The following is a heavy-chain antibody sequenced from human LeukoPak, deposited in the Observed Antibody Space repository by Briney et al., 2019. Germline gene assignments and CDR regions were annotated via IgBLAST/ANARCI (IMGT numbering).Heavy chain of an antibody. D-gene: IGHD6-13*01. J-gene: IGHJ5*02. CDR2: IYTSGRT. V-gene: IGHV4-4*07. CDR3: ARQEQQLIYNWFDP. Sequence: SETLSLTCTVSGGSIGSNYWSWIRQSAGKGLEWIGRIYTSGRTNYNPSLKSRVTMSVDTSKNQFSLKLSSVTAADTAVYYCARQEQQLIYNWFDPWGQGTLVTVSS. CDR1: GGSIGSNY.